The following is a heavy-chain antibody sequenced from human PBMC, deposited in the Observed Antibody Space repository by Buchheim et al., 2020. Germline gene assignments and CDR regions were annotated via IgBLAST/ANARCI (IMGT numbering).Heavy chain of an antibody. Sequence: EVQLVESGGGLVQPGGSLRLSCAASGFTFSSYEMSWVRQAPGKGLEWISYISSSDVTIYYADSVKGRFIISRDNAKKSVNLQMNSLRAEDTAVYYCARIANGRLKTLHGWGQGTL. J-gene: IGHJ4*02. CDR2: ISSSDVTI. D-gene: IGHD2-15*01. CDR1: GFTFSSYE. V-gene: IGHV3-48*03. CDR3: ARIANGRLKTLHG.